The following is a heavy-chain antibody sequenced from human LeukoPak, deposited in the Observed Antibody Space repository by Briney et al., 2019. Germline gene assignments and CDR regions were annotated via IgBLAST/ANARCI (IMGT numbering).Heavy chain of an antibody. CDR1: GYTFISYG. V-gene: IGHV1-18*01. Sequence: ASVKVSCKASGYTFISYGINWVRQAPGQGLEWMGWISGYNGDTNYAQNLQGRVTMTRDTSTSTAYMELRSLRSDDTAVYYCARELGGAGSYFFPYYGMDVWGQGTTVTVSS. J-gene: IGHJ6*02. CDR3: ARELGGAGSYFFPYYGMDV. D-gene: IGHD3-10*01. CDR2: ISGYNGDT.